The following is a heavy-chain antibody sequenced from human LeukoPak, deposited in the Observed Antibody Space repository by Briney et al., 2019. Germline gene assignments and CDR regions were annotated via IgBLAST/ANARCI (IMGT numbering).Heavy chain of an antibody. V-gene: IGHV3-74*01. CDR2: INPDESDK. CDR1: RFTFSVHW. Sequence: GGSLRLSCAASRFTFSVHWMHWVRQAPGKGLEWVSRINPDESDKAYADSVKGRFTISRDNAKNTLYLQMNSLRAEDTAVYYCTKEKEQDFYYYMDVWGKGTTVTVSS. D-gene: IGHD1/OR15-1a*01. J-gene: IGHJ6*03. CDR3: TKEKEQDFYYYMDV.